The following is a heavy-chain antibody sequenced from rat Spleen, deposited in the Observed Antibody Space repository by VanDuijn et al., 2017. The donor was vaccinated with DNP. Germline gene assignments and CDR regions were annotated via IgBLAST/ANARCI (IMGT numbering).Heavy chain of an antibody. CDR3: ATPAHYGSSWAFDY. D-gene: IGHD1-6*01. CDR1: GFTFGDYA. J-gene: IGHJ2*01. CDR2: ITSDGSST. V-gene: IGHV5-17*01. Sequence: EVQLVESGGGLVQPGNSLKLSCAASGFTFGDYAMAWVRQSPQKGLEWVATITSDGSSTYYRVSVKGRFTISRENAKRTLYLQMDGLRSEDTATYYCATPAHYGSSWAFDYWGHGVMVTVSS.